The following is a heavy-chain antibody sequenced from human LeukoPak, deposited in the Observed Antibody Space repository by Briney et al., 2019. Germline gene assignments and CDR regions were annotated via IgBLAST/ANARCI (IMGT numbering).Heavy chain of an antibody. CDR1: GFTFSSSA. Sequence: GGSLRLSCAASGFTFSSSAMNWVRQAPGKGLEWVSYISSSSSTIYYADSVKGRFTISRDNAKNSLYLQMNSLRDEDTAVYYCARDLRYYYGMDVWGQGTTVTVSS. CDR3: ARDLRYYYGMDV. V-gene: IGHV3-48*02. CDR2: ISSSSSTI. J-gene: IGHJ6*02.